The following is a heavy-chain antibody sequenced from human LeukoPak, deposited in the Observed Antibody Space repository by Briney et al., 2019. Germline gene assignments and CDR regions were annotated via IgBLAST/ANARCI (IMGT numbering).Heavy chain of an antibody. CDR3: ARAHLIVVVPAANDRWFDP. V-gene: IGHV4-34*01. Sequence: SETLSLTCAAYGGSFSGYYWSRIRQPPGKGLEWIGEINHSGSTNYNPSLKSRVTISVDTSKNQFSLKLSSVTAADTAVYYCARAHLIVVVPAANDRWFDPWGQGTLVTVSS. D-gene: IGHD2-2*01. CDR1: GGSFSGYY. CDR2: INHSGST. J-gene: IGHJ5*02.